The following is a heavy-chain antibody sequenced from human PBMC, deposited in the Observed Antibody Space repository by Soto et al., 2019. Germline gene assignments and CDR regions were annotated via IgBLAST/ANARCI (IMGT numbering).Heavy chain of an antibody. CDR2: IWYDGSNK. V-gene: IGHV3-33*01. D-gene: IGHD3-10*01. CDR3: AREGRFPHDGSGSYYLAVY. J-gene: IGHJ4*02. CDR1: GFTFSSYG. Sequence: QVQLVESGGGVVQPGRSLRLSCAASGFTFSSYGMHWVRQAPGKGLEWVAVIWYDGSNKYYADSVKGRFTISRDNSKNTLYLQMNSLRAEDTAVYYCAREGRFPHDGSGSYYLAVYGGQGTLVTVSS.